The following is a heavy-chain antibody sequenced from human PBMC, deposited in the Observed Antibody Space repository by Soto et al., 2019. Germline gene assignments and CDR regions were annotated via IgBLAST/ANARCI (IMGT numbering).Heavy chain of an antibody. Sequence: QVQLEESGGGVVQPGRSLRLSCVASGFTFRNYPVHWVRQAPGKGLAWVAVTSSDGNLKYYADSVKGRFTISRDNSNNTSYLPTSSLRIDDTAVYYCARQPVVGVWLNDYWGQGTLVTVSS. CDR3: ARQPVVGVWLNDY. D-gene: IGHD6-6*01. CDR1: GFTFRNYP. CDR2: TSSDGNLK. V-gene: IGHV3-30-3*01. J-gene: IGHJ4*02.